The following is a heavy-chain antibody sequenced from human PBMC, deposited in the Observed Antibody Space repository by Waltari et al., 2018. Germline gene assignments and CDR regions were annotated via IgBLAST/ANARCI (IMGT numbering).Heavy chain of an antibody. CDR3: AKAHYGSGSYYKGDAFDI. CDR2: ISGSGGST. J-gene: IGHJ3*02. CDR1: GFPFSSYA. D-gene: IGHD3-10*01. V-gene: IGHV3-23*01. Sequence: EVQLLESGGGLVQPGGSLRLSCAASGFPFSSYAMIWVRQAPGKGLEWVSAISGSGGSTYYADSVKGRFTISRDNSKNTLYLQMNSLRAEDTAVYYCAKAHYGSGSYYKGDAFDIWGQGTMVTVSS.